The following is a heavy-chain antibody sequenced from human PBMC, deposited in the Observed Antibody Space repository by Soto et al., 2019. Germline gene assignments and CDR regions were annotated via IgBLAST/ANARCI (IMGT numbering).Heavy chain of an antibody. CDR2: FFYSGST. J-gene: IGHJ6*02. D-gene: IGHD3-9*01. CDR1: GGSISSGGYY. Sequence: SETLSLTCTVSGGSISSGGYYWGWIRQPPGKGLEWIGRFFYSGSTNYNPSLKSRVTISVDTSKNQFSLKLSSVTAADTAVYYCARHGNFDWFITTRYYGMDVWGQGTTVT. CDR3: ARHGNFDWFITTRYYGMDV. V-gene: IGHV4-39*01.